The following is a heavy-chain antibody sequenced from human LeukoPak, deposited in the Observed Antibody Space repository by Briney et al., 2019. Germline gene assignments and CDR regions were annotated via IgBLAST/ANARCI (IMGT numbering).Heavy chain of an antibody. V-gene: IGHV4-61*01. J-gene: IGHJ4*02. CDR3: AREGIAAAGVFDY. CDR2: IYYSGST. CDR1: GGSISSSSYY. D-gene: IGHD6-13*01. Sequence: PSETLSLTCTVSGGSISSSSYYWGWIRQPPGKGLEWIGYIYYSGSTNYNPSLKSRVTISVDTSKNQFSLKLSSVTAADTAVYYCAREGIAAAGVFDYWGQGTLVTVSS.